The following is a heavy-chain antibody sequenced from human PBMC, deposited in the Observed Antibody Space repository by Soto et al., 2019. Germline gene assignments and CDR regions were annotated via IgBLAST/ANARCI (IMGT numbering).Heavy chain of an antibody. CDR3: AKALSEWIPTYCFAS. CDR1: VFSFSKYG. J-gene: IGHJ4*02. V-gene: IGHV3-30*18. CDR2: ITYDGSNK. D-gene: IGHD3-3*01. Sequence: QVQLVESGGGVVQPGTSLRLSCAASVFSFSKYGIHWFRQAPGKGLEWVAIITYDGSNKYYLDSVKGRFTISRDNSRKTAFLQMDSLTAEDTATYYCAKALSEWIPTYCFASWGQGARVTVTS.